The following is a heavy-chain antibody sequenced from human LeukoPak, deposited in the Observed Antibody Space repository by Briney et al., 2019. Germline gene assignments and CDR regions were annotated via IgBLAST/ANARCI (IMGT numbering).Heavy chain of an antibody. Sequence: SETLSLTCAVYGGSFSGYYWSWIRRPPGKGLEWIGEINHSGSTNYNPSLKSRVPISVDTSKNQFSLKLSSVTAADTAVYYCARGRLVGGYGAGGLTIFDYWGQGTLVTVSS. CDR1: GGSFSGYY. J-gene: IGHJ4*02. V-gene: IGHV4-34*01. D-gene: IGHD5-12*01. CDR2: INHSGST. CDR3: ARGRLVGGYGAGGLTIFDY.